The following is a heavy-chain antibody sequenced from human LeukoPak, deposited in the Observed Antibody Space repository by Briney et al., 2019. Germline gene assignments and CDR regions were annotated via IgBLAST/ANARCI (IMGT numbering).Heavy chain of an antibody. CDR2: IYSGAST. V-gene: IGHV3-66*01. J-gene: IGHJ3*02. Sequence: GGSLRLSCAASGFTVSSNYMSWVRQAPGKGLEWVSVIYSGASTYYADSVKGRFTISRDNSKNTRYLQMNSLRAEDTAVYYCARDCDPRVDAFDIWGQGTMVTVSS. CDR3: ARDCDPRVDAFDI. CDR1: GFTVSSNY.